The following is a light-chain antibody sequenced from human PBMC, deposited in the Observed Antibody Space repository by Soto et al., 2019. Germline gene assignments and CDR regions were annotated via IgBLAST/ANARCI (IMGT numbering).Light chain of an antibody. J-gene: IGKJ5*01. CDR3: QQYNNWLIT. CDR2: GAS. Sequence: IVMTQSPATLSLAPGESVTFSWRASQGVSSNLAWYQQKPGQAPRLLIYGASTRATGIPARFSGSGSGTEFTLTISSLKSEDFAVYYCQQYNNWLITFGQGTRLEIK. V-gene: IGKV3-15*01. CDR1: QGVSSN.